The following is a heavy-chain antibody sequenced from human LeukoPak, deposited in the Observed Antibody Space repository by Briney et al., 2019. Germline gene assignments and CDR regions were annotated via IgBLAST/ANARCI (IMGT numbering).Heavy chain of an antibody. D-gene: IGHD3-10*01. CDR1: GFTFSSYS. Sequence: GGSLRLSCAASGFTFSSYSMNWVRQAPGKGLEWVSYISSSSSTIYYADSVKGRFTISRDNAKNSLYLQMNSLRAEDTAVYYCARVNLYYGSGCYIDYWGQGTLVTVSS. V-gene: IGHV3-48*04. CDR2: ISSSSSTI. CDR3: ARVNLYYGSGCYIDY. J-gene: IGHJ4*02.